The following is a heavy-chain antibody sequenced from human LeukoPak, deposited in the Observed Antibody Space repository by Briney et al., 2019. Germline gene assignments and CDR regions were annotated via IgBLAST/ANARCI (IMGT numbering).Heavy chain of an antibody. J-gene: IGHJ4*02. CDR1: GGSISSGDYY. CDR2: IYYSGST. D-gene: IGHD1-26*01. Sequence: SETLSLTCTVSGGSISSGDYYWSWIRQPPGTGLEWIGYIYYSGSTYYNPSLKSRITISVDTSKNQFSLKLSSVTAADTAVYYCARERSGSYSGFDYWGQGTLVTVSS. CDR3: ARERSGSYSGFDY. V-gene: IGHV4-30-4*01.